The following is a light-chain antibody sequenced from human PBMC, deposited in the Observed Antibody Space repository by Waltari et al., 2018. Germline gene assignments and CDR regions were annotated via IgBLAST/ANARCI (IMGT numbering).Light chain of an antibody. CDR3: QVWDSSSDQGV. J-gene: IGLJ1*01. CDR1: NIGGKS. Sequence: SYVQTQPPSVSVAPGKTATITCGGNNIGGKSVHWYQQKPGQAPVLVIDYDTDRPSWIPERFSGSNSGNTATLTITRAEAGDEADYYCQVWDSSSDQGVFGPGTKVTVL. CDR2: YDT. V-gene: IGLV3-21*04.